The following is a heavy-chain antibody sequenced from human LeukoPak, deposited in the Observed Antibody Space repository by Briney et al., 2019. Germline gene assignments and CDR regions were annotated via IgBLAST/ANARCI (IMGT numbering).Heavy chain of an antibody. J-gene: IGHJ4*02. CDR1: GFTFSSYS. V-gene: IGHV3-21*01. Sequence: NPGGSLRLSCAASGFTFSSYSMNWVRQAPGKGLEWVSTIIGTGGTTYYADSVKGRFTISRDNAENTLYLQMNSLRADDTAVYYCARVGGSWFSDYWGQGTLVTVSS. CDR2: IIGTGGTT. CDR3: ARVGGSWFSDY. D-gene: IGHD6-13*01.